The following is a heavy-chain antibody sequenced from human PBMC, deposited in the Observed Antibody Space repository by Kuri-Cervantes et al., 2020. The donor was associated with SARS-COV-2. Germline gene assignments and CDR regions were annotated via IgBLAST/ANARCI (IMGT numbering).Heavy chain of an antibody. CDR1: GYTFASYA. CDR3: ARATRPRIAAAAYYFDY. J-gene: IGHJ4*02. Sequence: ASVKVSCKASGYTFASYAISWVRQAPGQGLEWMGWISTYNGDTNYAQKFQGRVTMTRNTSISTAYMELSSLRSEDTAVYYCARATRPRIAAAAYYFDYWGQGTLVTVSS. CDR2: ISTYNGDT. V-gene: IGHV1-18*04. D-gene: IGHD6-13*01.